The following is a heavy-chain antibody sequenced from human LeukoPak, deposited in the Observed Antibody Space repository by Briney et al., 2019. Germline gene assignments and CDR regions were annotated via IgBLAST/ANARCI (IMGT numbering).Heavy chain of an antibody. V-gene: IGHV1-18*01. J-gene: IGHJ4*02. CDR3: ARDLRRPGIAAAGIGY. Sequence: GASVKVPCKASGYTFTSYGISWVRQAPGQGLEWMGWISAYNGNTNYAQKLQGRVTMTTDTSTSTAYMELSSLRSEDTAVYYCARDLRRPGIAAAGIGYWGQGTLVTVSS. CDR1: GYTFTSYG. CDR2: ISAYNGNT. D-gene: IGHD6-13*01.